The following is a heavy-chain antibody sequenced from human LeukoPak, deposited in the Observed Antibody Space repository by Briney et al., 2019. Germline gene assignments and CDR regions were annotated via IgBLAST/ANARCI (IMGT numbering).Heavy chain of an antibody. D-gene: IGHD6-19*01. Sequence: SETLSLTCTVSGGSISSYYWSWIRQPAGKGLEWIGRIYTSGSTNYNPSLKSRVTMSVDTSKNQFSLKLSSVTAADTAVYYCARASNPGYSSGWYRPDYYYYYYMDVWGKGTTVTVSS. J-gene: IGHJ6*03. V-gene: IGHV4-4*07. CDR3: ARASNPGYSSGWYRPDYYYYYYMDV. CDR2: IYTSGST. CDR1: GGSISSYY.